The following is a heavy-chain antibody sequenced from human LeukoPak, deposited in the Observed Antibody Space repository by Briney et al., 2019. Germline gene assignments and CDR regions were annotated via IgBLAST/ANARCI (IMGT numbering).Heavy chain of an antibody. V-gene: IGHV4-34*01. J-gene: IGHJ6*02. CDR2: INHSGST. CDR1: GGSFSGYY. CDR3: AVLGRRYYYGMDV. Sequence: PSETLSLTCAVYGGSFSGYYWSWIRQPPGKGLEWIGEINHSGSTNYNPSLKSRVTISVDTSKNQFSLKLSSVTAADTAVYHCAVLGRRYYYGMDVWGQGTTVTVSS.